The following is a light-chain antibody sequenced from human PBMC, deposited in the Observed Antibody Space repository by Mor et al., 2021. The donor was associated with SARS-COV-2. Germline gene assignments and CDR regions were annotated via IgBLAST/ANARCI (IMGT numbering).Light chain of an antibody. J-gene: IGLJ1*01. V-gene: IGLV7-46*01. Sequence: GHDPYWFQQKPGQAPRTLIYAAINKDSWTPARFSGSLLGGKAALTLSGAQPEDEAEYYCLLSYGGVYVFGAGTKV. CDR2: AAI. CDR1: GHD. CDR3: LLSYGGVYV.